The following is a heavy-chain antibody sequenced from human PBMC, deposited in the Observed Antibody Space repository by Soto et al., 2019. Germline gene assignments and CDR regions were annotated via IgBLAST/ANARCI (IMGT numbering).Heavy chain of an antibody. CDR1: GGSVSSVSYY. V-gene: IGHV4-61*01. CDR2: MYYSGST. J-gene: IGHJ5*02. CDR3: ARESLNFWLER. Sequence: SETLSLTCTVSGGSVSSVSYYWSWIRQPPGKGLEWIGYMYYSGSTKYNPSFKSRVTMSVDTSKNQFSLRLRSVTAADTAVYYCARESLNFWLERWGKGTLVTVSS.